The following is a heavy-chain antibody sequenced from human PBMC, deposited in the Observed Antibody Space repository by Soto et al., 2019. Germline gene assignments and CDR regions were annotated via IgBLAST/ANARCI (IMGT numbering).Heavy chain of an antibody. V-gene: IGHV1-8*01. Sequence: QVQLVQSGAEVKKPGASVKVSCKASGYTFTSYDINWVRQATGQGLEWMGWMNPNSGNTGYAQKFQGRVTITRNTSISTAYMELSSLRSEDTAVYYCARDRPGGEFWSGYPFDYWGQGTLVTVSS. CDR2: MNPNSGNT. CDR3: ARDRPGGEFWSGYPFDY. J-gene: IGHJ4*02. CDR1: GYTFTSYD. D-gene: IGHD3-3*01.